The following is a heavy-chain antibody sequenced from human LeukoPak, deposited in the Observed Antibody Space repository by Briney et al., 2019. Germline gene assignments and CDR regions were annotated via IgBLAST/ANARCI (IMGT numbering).Heavy chain of an antibody. V-gene: IGHV3-49*04. J-gene: IGHJ6*03. CDR3: TRVHVGHYYYYYMDV. CDR2: IRSKAYGGTT. CDR1: GFTFSSYA. Sequence: GGSLRLSCAASGFTFSSYAMSWVRQAPGKGLEWVGFIRSKAYGGTTEYAASVKGRFTISRDDSKSIAYLQMNSLKTEDTAVYYCTRVHVGHYYYYYMDVWGKGTTVTVSS. D-gene: IGHD1-26*01.